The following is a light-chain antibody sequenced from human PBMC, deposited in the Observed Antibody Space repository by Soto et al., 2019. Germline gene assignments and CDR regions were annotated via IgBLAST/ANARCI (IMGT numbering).Light chain of an antibody. CDR3: QQYGISWGWT. Sequence: EIVLTQSPGILSLSPGERASLSCGASQSLSSNFLAWYQQKPGQAPRLLIYGASSRATGIPDRFSGSGSGTDFTLTISRLEPEDFAVYYCQQYGISWGWTFGQGTKVDIK. CDR2: GAS. V-gene: IGKV3-20*01. CDR1: QSLSSNF. J-gene: IGKJ1*01.